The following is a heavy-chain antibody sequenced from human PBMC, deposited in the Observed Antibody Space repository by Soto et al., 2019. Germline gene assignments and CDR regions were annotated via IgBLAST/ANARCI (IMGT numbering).Heavy chain of an antibody. D-gene: IGHD2-15*01. J-gene: IGHJ4*02. CDR1: RFSFSDYA. V-gene: IGHV3-30-3*01. CDR3: VSYLVGGSPPFDY. Sequence: QVQLVESGGGVVQPGGSLRLSCAASRFSFSDYAMHWVRQAPGKGLEWVAVISNDGNRKYYADSVKCRFTISRENSKDILYLQTTGLRPENSDLFYCVSYLVGGSPPFDYWGQGDVV. CDR2: ISNDGNRK.